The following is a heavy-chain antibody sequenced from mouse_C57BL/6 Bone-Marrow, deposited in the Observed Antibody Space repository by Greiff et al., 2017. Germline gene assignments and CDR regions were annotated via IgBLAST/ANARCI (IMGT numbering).Heavy chain of an antibody. V-gene: IGHV1-62-2*01. CDR3: ARHEDRPYDYDGDWYFDV. J-gene: IGHJ1*03. CDR2: FYPGSGSI. Sequence: QVQLQQSGAELVKPGASVKLSCKASGYTFTEYTIHWVKQRSGQGLEWIGWFYPGSGSIKYNEKFKDKATLTADKSSSTVYMELSRLTSEDSAVYFWARHEDRPYDYDGDWYFDVWGTGTTVTVSS. D-gene: IGHD2-4*01. CDR1: GYTFTEYT.